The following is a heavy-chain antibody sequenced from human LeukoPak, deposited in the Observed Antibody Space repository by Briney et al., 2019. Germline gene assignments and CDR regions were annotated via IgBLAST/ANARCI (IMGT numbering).Heavy chain of an antibody. D-gene: IGHD1-7*01. V-gene: IGHV3-23*01. CDR1: GFTFSNYA. Sequence: GGSLRLSCTASGFTFSNYAMSWVRQAPGKGLEWVSGISGDGGSTYYADSVKGRLTISRDNSKNTLYLQMNSLRAEDTAVYFCAKCNGNFVFLDQWGQGTLVTVSS. CDR2: ISGDGGST. J-gene: IGHJ4*02. CDR3: AKCNGNFVFLDQ.